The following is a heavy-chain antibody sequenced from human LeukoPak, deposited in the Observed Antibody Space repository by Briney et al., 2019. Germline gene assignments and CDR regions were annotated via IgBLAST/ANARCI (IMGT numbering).Heavy chain of an antibody. CDR1: GSSFSSDW. D-gene: IGHD3-22*01. Sequence: GASLQISCKGSGSSFSSDWIGWVRPLPGKGLEWMGIIYPGDSETRYSPSFQGQVTISADKSISTAYLQWSSLNASDTAMYYCASRYDSSGYYYVNDAFDIWGQGTMVTVSS. V-gene: IGHV5-51*01. CDR2: IYPGDSET. CDR3: ASRYDSSGYYYVNDAFDI. J-gene: IGHJ3*02.